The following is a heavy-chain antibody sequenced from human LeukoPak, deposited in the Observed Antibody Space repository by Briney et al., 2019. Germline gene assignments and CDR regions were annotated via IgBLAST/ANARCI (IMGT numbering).Heavy chain of an antibody. Sequence: TGGSLRLSCAASGFTFSSYSMNWVRQAPGKGLEWVSSISSSSSYIYYADSVKGRFTISRDNAKNSLYLQMNSLRAEDTAVYYCARVTAVAGTSVGVDAWGQGILVTVS. CDR1: GFTFSSYS. D-gene: IGHD6-19*01. J-gene: IGHJ4*02. CDR3: ARVTAVAGTSVGVDA. CDR2: ISSSSSYI. V-gene: IGHV3-21*01.